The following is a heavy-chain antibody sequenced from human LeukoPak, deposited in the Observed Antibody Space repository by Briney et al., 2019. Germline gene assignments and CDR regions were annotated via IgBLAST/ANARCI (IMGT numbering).Heavy chain of an antibody. J-gene: IGHJ3*02. CDR1: GGSISSSSYY. V-gene: IGHV4-39*07. CDR2: IYYSGST. D-gene: IGHD6-19*01. Sequence: SETLSLTCTVSGGSISSSSYYWGWIRQPPGKGLEWIGSIYYSGSTYYNPSLKSRVTISVDTSKNQFSLKLSSVTAADTAVYYCARAASVAGRAFDIWGQGTMVTVSS. CDR3: ARAASVAGRAFDI.